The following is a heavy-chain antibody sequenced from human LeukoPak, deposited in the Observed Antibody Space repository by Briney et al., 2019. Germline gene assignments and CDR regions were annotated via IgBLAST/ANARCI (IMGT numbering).Heavy chain of an antibody. CDR2: IYYSGNT. Sequence: KTSETLSLTCTVSGGSISSNDYYWGWIRQPPGKGLEWTGSIYYSGNTYCNPSLKSRVTISVDTSKNQFSLKLSSVTAADAAVYYCAGLLVGATRRDYRGQGTLVTVSS. CDR3: AGLLVGATRRDY. CDR1: GGSISSNDYY. V-gene: IGHV4-39*01. J-gene: IGHJ4*02. D-gene: IGHD1-26*01.